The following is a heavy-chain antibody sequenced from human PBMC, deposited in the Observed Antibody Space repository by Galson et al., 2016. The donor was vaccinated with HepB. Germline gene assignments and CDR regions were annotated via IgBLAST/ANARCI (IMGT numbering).Heavy chain of an antibody. CDR1: GFTFATYP. CDR2: IRGSGGGI. D-gene: IGHD4-17*01. CDR3: ARGVYGDHGWFDY. V-gene: IGHV3-23*01. J-gene: IGHJ4*02. Sequence: SLRLSCAGSGFTFATYPMSWVRQAPGKGLEWVSGIRGSGGGIDYADSVRGRFTISRDNSKNTLYLQMSSLRAEDTAVYYCARGVYGDHGWFDYWGQGTLVTVSS.